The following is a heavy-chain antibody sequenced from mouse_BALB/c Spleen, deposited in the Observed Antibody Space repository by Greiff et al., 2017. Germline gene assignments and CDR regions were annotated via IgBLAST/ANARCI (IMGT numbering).Heavy chain of an antibody. D-gene: IGHD3-2*01. V-gene: IGHV1-14*01. J-gene: IGHJ2*01. CDR1: GYTFTSYV. Sequence: EVKLVESGPELVKPGASVKMSCKASGYTFTSYVMHWVKQKPGQGLEWIGYINPYNDGTKYNEKFKGKATLTSDKSSSTAYMELSSLTSEDSAVYYCASDSSGYRYYFDYWGQGTTLTVSA. CDR2: INPYNDGT. CDR3: ASDSSGYRYYFDY.